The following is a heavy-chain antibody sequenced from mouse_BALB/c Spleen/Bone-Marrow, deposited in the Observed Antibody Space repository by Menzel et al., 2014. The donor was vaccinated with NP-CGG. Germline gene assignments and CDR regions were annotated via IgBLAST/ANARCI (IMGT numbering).Heavy chain of an antibody. CDR1: GYAFSSSW. J-gene: IGHJ4*01. CDR2: IYPGDGDT. Sequence: QVQLKESGPELVKPGASVKISCKASGYAFSSSWMNWVKQRPGQGLEWIGRIYPGDGDTKYNGKFKGKATLTADKSSSTAYMQLSSLTSVDSAFYFCARSDGYRDMDYWGQGTSVTVSS. CDR3: ARSDGYRDMDY. V-gene: IGHV1-82*01. D-gene: IGHD2-3*01.